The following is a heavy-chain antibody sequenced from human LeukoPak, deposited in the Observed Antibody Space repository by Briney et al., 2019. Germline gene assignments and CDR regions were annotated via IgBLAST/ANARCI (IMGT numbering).Heavy chain of an antibody. V-gene: IGHV3-74*01. CDR3: VRDLRESDF. CDR1: GFTFSSYW. Sequence: GVSLRLSCAASGFTFSSYWMHWVRQAPGKGLVWVSRINPDGSTTNYADSVQGRFTISRDNAKNMLYLQMNSLRAEDTAVYYCVRDLRESDFWGQGTLVTVSS. CDR2: INPDGSTT. J-gene: IGHJ4*02.